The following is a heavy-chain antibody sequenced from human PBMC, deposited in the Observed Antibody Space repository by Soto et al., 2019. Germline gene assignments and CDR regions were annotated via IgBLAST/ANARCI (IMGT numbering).Heavy chain of an antibody. J-gene: IGHJ4*02. CDR2: ISGSSSYI. D-gene: IGHD6-13*01. V-gene: IGHV3-21*01. CDR1: GFTFSSYN. CDR3: ARDSSSWYY. Sequence: EVQLVESGGGLVKPGGSLRLSCAASGFTFSSYNMNWFRQAPGKGLEWVSSISGSSSYIYYSDSVKGRFTISRDNAKNSLYLQMNSLRAEDTAVYFCARDSSSWYYWGQGTLVTVSS.